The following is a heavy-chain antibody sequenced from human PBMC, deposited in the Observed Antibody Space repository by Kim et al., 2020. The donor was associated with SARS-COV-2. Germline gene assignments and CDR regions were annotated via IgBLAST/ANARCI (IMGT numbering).Heavy chain of an antibody. J-gene: IGHJ5*02. CDR2: INPNSGST. Sequence: ASVKVSCKASGYTFTSYSMHWVRQAPGQGLEWMGWINPNSGSTNYAQKFQGRVTMTRDTSMSTAYMELSRLRSDDTAVYYCAGYCSSTSCDLGNWLDPWGQGTLVTVSS. V-gene: IGHV1-2*02. CDR3: AGYCSSTSCDLGNWLDP. CDR1: GYTFTSYS. D-gene: IGHD2-2*01.